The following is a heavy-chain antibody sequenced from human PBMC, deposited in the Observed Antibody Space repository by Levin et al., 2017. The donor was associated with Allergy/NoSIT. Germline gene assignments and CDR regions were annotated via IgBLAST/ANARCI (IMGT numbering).Heavy chain of an antibody. CDR1: GFTFSSYG. CDR3: AKEVDSGSRDNGMDV. CDR2: ISYDGSNK. D-gene: IGHD1-26*01. Sequence: LSPTCAASGFTFSSYGMHWVRQAPGKGLEWVAVISYDGSNKYYADSVKGRFTISRDNSKNTLYLQMNSLRAEDTAVYYCAKEVDSGSRDNGMDVWGQGTTVTVSS. V-gene: IGHV3-30*18. J-gene: IGHJ6*02.